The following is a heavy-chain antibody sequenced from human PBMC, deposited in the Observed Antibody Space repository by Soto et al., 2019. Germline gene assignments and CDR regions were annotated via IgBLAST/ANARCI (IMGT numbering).Heavy chain of an antibody. CDR3: AIVPATALDAFDI. CDR2: IYPGDSDT. Sequence: PGESQKISCKGSGYSFTSYGIGWVRQMPGKGLEWMGIIYPGDSDTRYSPSFQGQVTISADKSISTAYLQWSSLKASDTAMYYCAIVPATALDAFDIWGQGTMVTVSS. V-gene: IGHV5-51*01. D-gene: IGHD2-2*01. J-gene: IGHJ3*02. CDR1: GYSFTSYG.